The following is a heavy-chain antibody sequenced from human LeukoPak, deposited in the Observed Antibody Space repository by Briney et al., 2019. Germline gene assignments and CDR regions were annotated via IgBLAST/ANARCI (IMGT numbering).Heavy chain of an antibody. J-gene: IGHJ5*02. CDR3: TRRGGSSPSDWFDP. CDR1: GGSISNYY. CDR2: VYYTGST. Sequence: SSETLSLTCTVSGGSISNYYWSWIRQPPGKGLERIGYVYYTGSTSYNPSLKSRVTISGDTSKNQFSLKLSSVTAADTAVYYCTRRGGSSPSDWFDPWGQGTLVIVSS. D-gene: IGHD6-6*01. V-gene: IGHV4-59*08.